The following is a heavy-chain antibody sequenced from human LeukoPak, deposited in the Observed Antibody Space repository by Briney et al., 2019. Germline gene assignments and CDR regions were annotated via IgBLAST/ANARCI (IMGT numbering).Heavy chain of an antibody. CDR2: LSAAASKT. J-gene: IGHJ4*02. Sequence: GGSLRLSCEASGFAFTTFVMHWVRQPPGKGLEWVSTLSAAASKTYYADSVKGRFTISRDTSKKTLYLQINSLRAEDTAVYYCARVLSSGWYDYYFDYWGQGTLVTVSS. V-gene: IGHV3-23*01. CDR3: ARVLSSGWYDYYFDY. CDR1: GFAFTTFV. D-gene: IGHD6-19*01.